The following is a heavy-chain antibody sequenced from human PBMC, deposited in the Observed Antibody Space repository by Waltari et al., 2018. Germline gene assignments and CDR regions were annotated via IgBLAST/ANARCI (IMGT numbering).Heavy chain of an antibody. CDR1: GGSFSGYY. Sequence: QVQLQQWGAGLLEPSATLSLTCAVSGGSFSGYYWSWIRQPPGHGLEWIGEINHSGSTNYNPSLKSRVTISVDTSKNQFSLKLSSVTAADTAVYYCARSIWFGETPYYFDYWGQGTLVTVSS. CDR2: INHSGST. J-gene: IGHJ4*02. CDR3: ARSIWFGETPYYFDY. D-gene: IGHD3-10*01. V-gene: IGHV4-34*01.